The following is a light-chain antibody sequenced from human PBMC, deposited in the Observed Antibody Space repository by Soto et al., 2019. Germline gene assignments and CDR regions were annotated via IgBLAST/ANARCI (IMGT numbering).Light chain of an antibody. V-gene: IGKV1-9*01. Sequence: DIQLTQSPSFLSASVGDRLTITCRASQGISSYLAWYQQTPGKAPKLLIYASSTLQSGVPSRFSGSGYGTEFTLTISSLQPEDFATYYCQQLNTFPVTFGQGTRLDI. CDR3: QQLNTFPVT. CDR2: ASS. J-gene: IGKJ5*01. CDR1: QGISSY.